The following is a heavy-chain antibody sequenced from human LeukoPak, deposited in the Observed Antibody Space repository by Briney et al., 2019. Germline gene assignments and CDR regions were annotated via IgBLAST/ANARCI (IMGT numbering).Heavy chain of an antibody. CDR2: IIPILGIA. J-gene: IGHJ6*02. D-gene: IGHD4-17*01. CDR3: ASPYGDYASLYYGMDV. V-gene: IGHV1-69*02. CDR1: GYRFTSYW. Sequence: KISCKGSGYRFTSYWIGWVRQAPGQGLEWMGRIIPILGIANYAQKFQGRVTITADKSTSTAYMELSSLRSEDTAVYYCASPYGDYASLYYGMDVWGQGTTVTVSS.